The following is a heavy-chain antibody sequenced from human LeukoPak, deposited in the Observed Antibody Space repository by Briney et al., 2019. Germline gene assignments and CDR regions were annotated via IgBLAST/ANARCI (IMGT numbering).Heavy chain of an antibody. CDR3: ARGPPVIAAPLLRRYYYYMDV. CDR2: ISAYNGNT. J-gene: IGHJ6*03. CDR1: GYTFTSYG. Sequence: GASVKVSCKASGYTFTSYGISWVRQAPGQGLEWMGWISAYNGNTNYAQKLRGRVTMTTDTSTSTAYMELRSLRSDDTAVYYCARGPPVIAAPLLRRYYYYMDVWGKGTTVTVSS. D-gene: IGHD6-6*01. V-gene: IGHV1-18*01.